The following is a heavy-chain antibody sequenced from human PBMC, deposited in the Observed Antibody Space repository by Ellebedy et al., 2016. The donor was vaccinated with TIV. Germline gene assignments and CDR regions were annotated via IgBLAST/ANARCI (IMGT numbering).Heavy chain of an antibody. CDR1: GGTFSSYA. D-gene: IGHD7-27*01. Sequence: AASVKVSCKASGGTFSSYAISWVRQAPGQGLEWMGRIIPIVGITNYAQNFQGRVTITADKSTSTAYMELSSLRSEDTAVYYCARAPPPRGDRSADAFDIWGQGTMVTVSS. CDR2: IIPIVGIT. J-gene: IGHJ3*02. V-gene: IGHV1-69*04. CDR3: ARAPPPRGDRSADAFDI.